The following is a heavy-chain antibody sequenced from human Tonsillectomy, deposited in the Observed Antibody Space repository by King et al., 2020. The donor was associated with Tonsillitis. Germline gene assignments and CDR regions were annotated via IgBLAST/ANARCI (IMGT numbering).Heavy chain of an antibody. D-gene: IGHD6-19*01. J-gene: IGHJ3*01. V-gene: IGHV3-23*04. CDR1: GFTFSSFA. Sequence: VQLVESGGGLVQPGGSLRLSCAASGFTFSSFAMNWVRQAPGRGLEWVSTVDGSGDTPFYADSVKGRFTISRDNSKNTLPLQMNSLRAEDTAVYFCAKRGTTGWGAFDVWGQGTLVTVSS. CDR2: VDGSGDTP. CDR3: AKRGTTGWGAFDV.